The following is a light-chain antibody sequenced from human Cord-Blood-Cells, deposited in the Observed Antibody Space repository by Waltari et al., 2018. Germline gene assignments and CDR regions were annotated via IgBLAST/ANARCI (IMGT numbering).Light chain of an antibody. J-gene: IGKJ1*01. CDR1: QSIRSW. V-gene: IGKV1-5*03. CDR3: QQYNSYSWT. CDR2: KAP. Sequence: DIQMTPSPSTLSASVGDRVTITCRASQSIRSWLAWYQQKPGKAPKLLIYKAPSLESGVPSRFSGSGSGTEFTLTISSLQPDDFATYYCQQYNSYSWTFGQGTKVEIK.